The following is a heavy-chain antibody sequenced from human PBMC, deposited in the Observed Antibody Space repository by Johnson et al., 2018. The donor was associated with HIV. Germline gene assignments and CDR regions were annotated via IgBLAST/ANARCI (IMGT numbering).Heavy chain of an antibody. CDR2: IQYEGDTK. V-gene: IGHV3-30*02. D-gene: IGHD3-3*01. CDR3: AREDVFGPYDAFDI. Sequence: QVQLVESGGGVVQPGGSLRLSCAASGFSFSSYGMHWVRQAPGKGLEWVAFIQYEGDTKDYADSVKGRFNIFRDNSENTLYLQMNSLRAEDTAVYYCAREDVFGPYDAFDIWGQGTMVTVSS. CDR1: GFSFSSYG. J-gene: IGHJ3*02.